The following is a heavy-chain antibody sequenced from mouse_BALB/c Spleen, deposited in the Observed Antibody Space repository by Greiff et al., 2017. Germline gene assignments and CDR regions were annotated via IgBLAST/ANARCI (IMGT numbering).Heavy chain of an antibody. CDR3: ARDRPYYFDY. CDR2: IDPETGGT. Sequence: QVQLKQSGAELVRPGASVTLSCKASGYTFTDYEMHWVKQTPVHGLEWIGAIDPETGGTAYNQKFKGKATLTADKSSSTAYMELSSLTSEDSAVYYCARDRPYYFDYWGQGTTLTVSS. D-gene: IGHD2-14*01. CDR1: GYTFTDYE. J-gene: IGHJ2*01. V-gene: IGHV1-15*01.